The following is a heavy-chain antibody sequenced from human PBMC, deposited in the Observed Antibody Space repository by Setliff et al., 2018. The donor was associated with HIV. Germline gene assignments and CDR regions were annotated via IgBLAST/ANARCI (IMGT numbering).Heavy chain of an antibody. CDR1: GGSISSGTYF. CDR3: ARGIDWGHFYYYYMDV. CDR2: IHTSGNA. D-gene: IGHD7-27*01. V-gene: IGHV4-61*09. J-gene: IGHJ6*03. Sequence: PSETLSLTCTVSGGSISSGTYFWSWIRQPAGKGLEWIGHIHTSGNANYNPSLNSRVTISLDTSKNQFSLKLSSVTAADTAVYFCARGIDWGHFYYYYMDVWGKGTTVTVSS.